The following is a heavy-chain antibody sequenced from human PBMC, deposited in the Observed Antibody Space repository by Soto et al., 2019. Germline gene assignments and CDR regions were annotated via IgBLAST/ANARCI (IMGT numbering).Heavy chain of an antibody. Sequence: ASVKVSCKASGYTFTSYGISWVRQAPGQGLEWMGWISAYNGNTNYAQKLQGRVTMTTDTSTSTAYMELRSLRSDDTAVYYCARDEYYYDSSGYSDHFDYWGQGTLVTVSS. J-gene: IGHJ4*02. CDR1: GYTFTSYG. V-gene: IGHV1-18*01. CDR3: ARDEYYYDSSGYSDHFDY. CDR2: ISAYNGNT. D-gene: IGHD3-22*01.